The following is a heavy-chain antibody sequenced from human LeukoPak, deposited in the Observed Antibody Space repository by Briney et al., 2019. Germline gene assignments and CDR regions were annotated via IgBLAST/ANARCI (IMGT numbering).Heavy chain of an antibody. CDR2: ISSSGSTI. D-gene: IGHD3-9*01. CDR3: ARAKDYDILTGYYPFDY. Sequence: GGSLRLSCAASGFTFSSYEMNWVRQAPGKGLEWVSYISSSGSTIYYADPVKGRFTISRDNAKNSLYLQMNSLRAEDTAVYYCARAKDYDILTGYYPFDYWGQGTLVTVSS. J-gene: IGHJ4*02. CDR1: GFTFSSYE. V-gene: IGHV3-48*03.